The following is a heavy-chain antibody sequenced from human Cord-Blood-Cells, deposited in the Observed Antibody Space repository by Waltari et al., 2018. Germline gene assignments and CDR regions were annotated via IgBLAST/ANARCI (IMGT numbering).Heavy chain of an antibody. Sequence: QVQLQESGPGLVKPSQTLSLTCTVSGGSISSGDYYWSWIRQPPGKGLEWIVYIDYSGGTYYNPSLNSRVTISVDTSKNQFSLKLSSVTAADTAVYYCARGPSYYDFWSGYYRVDYWGQGTLVTVSS. V-gene: IGHV4-30-4*08. CDR3: ARGPSYYDFWSGYYRVDY. CDR1: GGSISSGDYY. CDR2: IDYSGGT. D-gene: IGHD3-3*01. J-gene: IGHJ4*02.